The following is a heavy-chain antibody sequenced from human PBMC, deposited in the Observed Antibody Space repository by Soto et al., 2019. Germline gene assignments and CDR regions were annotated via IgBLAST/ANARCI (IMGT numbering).Heavy chain of an antibody. CDR1: GASISGSYYY. D-gene: IGHD3-3*01. Sequence: SETLSLTCAVSGASISGSYYYWAWLRQSPGKGPEWIGSVFCTGFTSYNPSLESRVSVSVDTSKSQFSLNLDSVTAADTAVYFCARDFAYFDSWGQGTLVTVSS. CDR3: ARDFAYFDS. J-gene: IGHJ4*02. V-gene: IGHV4-39*07. CDR2: VFCTGFT.